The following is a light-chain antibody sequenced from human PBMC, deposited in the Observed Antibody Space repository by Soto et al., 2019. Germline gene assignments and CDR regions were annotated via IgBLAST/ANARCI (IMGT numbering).Light chain of an antibody. CDR2: GAS. V-gene: IGKV3-20*01. CDR3: QQYGSLPIT. Sequence: EIVLTQSTGTLSLSPGERATLSCRASQSVSSSYLAWYQQKPGQAPRLLIYGASSMATGIPDRFSGSGSGTHFTLTISRLKPEDFAVYYCQQYGSLPITFGQGTRLEIK. CDR1: QSVSSSY. J-gene: IGKJ5*01.